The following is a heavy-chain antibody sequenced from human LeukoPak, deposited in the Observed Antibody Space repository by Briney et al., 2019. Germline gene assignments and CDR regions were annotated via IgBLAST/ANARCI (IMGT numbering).Heavy chain of an antibody. D-gene: IGHD1-26*01. CDR3: AKGSIVGATSYYYLDV. J-gene: IGHJ6*03. CDR2: ISGSGDRT. V-gene: IGHV3-23*01. CDR1: GFTFSYYG. Sequence: GGSLRLSCAASGFTFSYYGMNWVRQAPGKGLEWVSGISGSGDRTYYEDSVKGRFTISRDNSKNTLYLQMNSLRAEDTAVYYCAKGSIVGATSYYYLDVWGTGNPGHRLL.